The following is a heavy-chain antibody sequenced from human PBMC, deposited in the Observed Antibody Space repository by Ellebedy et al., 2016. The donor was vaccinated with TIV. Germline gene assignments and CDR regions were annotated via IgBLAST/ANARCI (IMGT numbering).Heavy chain of an antibody. J-gene: IGHJ4*02. D-gene: IGHD4-23*01. V-gene: IGHV3-53*01. CDR2: IYRGGST. Sequence: GESLKISCAASGFTVSSNYMSWVRQAPGKGLEWVSVIYRGGSTYYADSVKSRFTITRDNSKSTLYLQMNSLRAEDTAVYYCASHPSGGHWGQGTLVTVSS. CDR3: ASHPSGGH. CDR1: GFTVSSNY.